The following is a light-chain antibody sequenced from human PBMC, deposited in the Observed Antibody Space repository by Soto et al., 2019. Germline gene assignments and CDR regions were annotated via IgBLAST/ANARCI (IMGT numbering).Light chain of an antibody. CDR1: SSDVGSFNR. Sequence: QSALTQPPSVSVSPGQSVAISCTGTSSDVGSFNRVSWYQQPPGTAPKVMIYDVSSRPSGVPDRFSGSKSGNTASLTISGLQAEDEADYYCSSFTSSSTYVFGTGTKLTVL. V-gene: IGLV2-18*02. CDR3: SSFTSSSTYV. J-gene: IGLJ1*01. CDR2: DVS.